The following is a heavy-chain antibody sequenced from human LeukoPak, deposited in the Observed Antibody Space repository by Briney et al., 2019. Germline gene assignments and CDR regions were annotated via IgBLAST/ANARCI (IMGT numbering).Heavy chain of an antibody. V-gene: IGHV3-15*01. CDR1: GFTFSDAW. J-gene: IGHJ4*02. CDR2: IKSKTDGGTT. D-gene: IGHD3-3*01. Sequence: GGSLRLSCATSGFTFSDAWMNWVRQVPGKGLEWVGRIKSKTDGGTTDYAAPVKGRFTISRDDSKNVLYLQMDSLKTGDTAMYYCTTFSKPGYDFWSGYLWSWDYWGQGIQVTVSS. CDR3: TTFSKPGYDFWSGYLWSWDY.